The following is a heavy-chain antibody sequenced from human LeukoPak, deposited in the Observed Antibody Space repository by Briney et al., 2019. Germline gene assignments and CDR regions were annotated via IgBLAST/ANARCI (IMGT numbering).Heavy chain of an antibody. V-gene: IGHV3-23*01. J-gene: IGHJ4*02. CDR3: AREPGIAAAGVDY. D-gene: IGHD6-13*01. CDR2: ITGPGDRT. Sequence: PGGSLRLSCAASGFTFNNYAMNWVRQAPGKGLEWVSHITGPGDRTYFADSVKGRFTMSRDNSRNTLYLQMNSLRAEDTAVYYCAREPGIAAAGVDYWGQGTLVTVSS. CDR1: GFTFNNYA.